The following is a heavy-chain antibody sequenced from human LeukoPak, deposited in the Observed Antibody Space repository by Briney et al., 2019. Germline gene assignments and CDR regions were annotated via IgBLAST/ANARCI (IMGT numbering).Heavy chain of an antibody. CDR3: ARDLHYYDSSGLGY. Sequence: SVKVSCKASGGTFSSYAISWVRQAPGQGLEWMGRIIPILGIANYAQRFQGRVTITADKSTSTAYMELSSLRSEDTAVYYCARDLHYYDSSGLGYWGQGTLVTVSS. CDR2: IIPILGIA. D-gene: IGHD3-22*01. V-gene: IGHV1-69*04. CDR1: GGTFSSYA. J-gene: IGHJ4*02.